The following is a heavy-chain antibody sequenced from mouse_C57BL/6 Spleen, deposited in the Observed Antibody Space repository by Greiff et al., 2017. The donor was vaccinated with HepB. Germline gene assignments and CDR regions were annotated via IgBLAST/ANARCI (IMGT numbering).Heavy chain of an antibody. D-gene: IGHD2-2*01. Sequence: VQLQQPGAELVKPGASVKLSCKASGYTFTSYWMHWVKQRPGQGLEWIGMIHPNSGSTNYNEKFKSKATLTVDKSSSTAYMQLSSLTSEDSAVYYCAREGSYGYDEGYFDVWGTGTTVTVSS. V-gene: IGHV1-64*01. CDR3: AREGSYGYDEGYFDV. CDR2: IHPNSGST. CDR1: GYTFTSYW. J-gene: IGHJ1*03.